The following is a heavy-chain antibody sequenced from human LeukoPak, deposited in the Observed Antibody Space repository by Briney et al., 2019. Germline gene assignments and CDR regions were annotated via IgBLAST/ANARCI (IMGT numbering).Heavy chain of an antibody. D-gene: IGHD6-19*01. CDR1: GGSISSSNW. CDR3: ARDQRLSQWDWFDP. V-gene: IGHV4-4*02. Sequence: PSETLSLTCAVSGGSISSSNWWSWVRQPPGKGLEWIGEIYHGGSTNYNPSLKSRVTISVDKSKNQFSLKLSSVTAADTAVYYCARDQRLSQWDWFDPWGQGTLVTVSS. J-gene: IGHJ5*02. CDR2: IYHGGST.